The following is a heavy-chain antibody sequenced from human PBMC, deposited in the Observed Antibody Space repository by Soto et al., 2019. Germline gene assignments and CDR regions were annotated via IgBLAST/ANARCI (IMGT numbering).Heavy chain of an antibody. CDR3: ARVSYGSGAGGGFDP. J-gene: IGHJ5*02. Sequence: HVQLQESGPGLVKPSQTLSLTCTVSGGSISSGGYYWSWIRQHPGKGLEWIGYIYYSGSTYYNPSLKSRVTISVDTSKNQFSLKLSSVTAADTAVYYCARVSYGSGAGGGFDPWGQGTLVTVSS. V-gene: IGHV4-31*03. D-gene: IGHD3-10*01. CDR1: GGSISSGGYY. CDR2: IYYSGST.